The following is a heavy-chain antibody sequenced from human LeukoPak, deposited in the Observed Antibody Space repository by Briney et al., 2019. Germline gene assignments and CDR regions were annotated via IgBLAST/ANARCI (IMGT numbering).Heavy chain of an antibody. CDR1: GFTFSDFG. CDR2: IRYDGSNS. CDR3: AKDSRRNSGSYLFDY. J-gene: IGHJ4*02. Sequence: GGSLRLSCVASGFTFSDFGMHWVRQAPGKGLEWVAFIRYDGSNSYYVNSVEGRFTISRDNSKNTLFLQMNSLRPEDTARFYCAKDSRRNSGSYLFDYWGQGNMVTVSS. V-gene: IGHV3-30*02. D-gene: IGHD1-26*01.